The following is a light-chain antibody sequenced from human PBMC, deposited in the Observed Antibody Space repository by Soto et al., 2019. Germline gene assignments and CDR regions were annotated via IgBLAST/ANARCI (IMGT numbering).Light chain of an antibody. Sequence: DIQMTQSPSSLSASVGDRVTITCRASQSISSYLNWYQQKPGRAPKLLIYFSSSLQSGVPSRFSGSGSGTDFTLTISSLQPEDFATYFCQQTSTTQITFGGGTKVEIK. CDR1: QSISSY. J-gene: IGKJ4*01. CDR2: FSS. V-gene: IGKV1-39*01. CDR3: QQTSTTQIT.